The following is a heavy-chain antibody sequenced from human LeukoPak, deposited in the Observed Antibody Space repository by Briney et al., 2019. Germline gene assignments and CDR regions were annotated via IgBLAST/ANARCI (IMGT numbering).Heavy chain of an antibody. J-gene: IGHJ6*02. D-gene: IGHD3-10*01. Sequence: SETLSLTCAVYGGSFSGHHWSWIRQPPGKGLEWIGEINHSGSTNYNPSLKSRVTISVDTSKNQFSLKLSSVTAADTAVYYCASLWFGPSGQNYYHYGMDVWGQGTTVTVSS. CDR1: GGSFSGHH. CDR3: ASLWFGPSGQNYYHYGMDV. V-gene: IGHV4-34*01. CDR2: INHSGST.